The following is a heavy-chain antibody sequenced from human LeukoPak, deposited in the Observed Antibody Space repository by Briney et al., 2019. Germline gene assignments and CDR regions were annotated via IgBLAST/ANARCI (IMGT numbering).Heavy chain of an antibody. J-gene: IGHJ4*02. CDR2: VTSNGGST. D-gene: IGHD3-10*01. Sequence: GRSLRLSCSASGFTFSRYAMHWVRQAPGKGLEYVSTVTSNGGSTYYADSVKGRFTISRDNSKNTLFLQMTSLRAEDTAVYYCVKESGGAWPDWGQGTLVTVSS. CDR3: VKESGGAWPD. V-gene: IGHV3-64D*06. CDR1: GFTFSRYA.